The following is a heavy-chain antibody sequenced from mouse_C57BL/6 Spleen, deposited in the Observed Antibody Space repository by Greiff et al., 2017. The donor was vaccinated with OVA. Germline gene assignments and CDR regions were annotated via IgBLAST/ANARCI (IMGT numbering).Heavy chain of an antibody. J-gene: IGHJ4*01. CDR2: IDPNSGGT. D-gene: IGHD1-1*01. CDR1: GYTFTSYW. Sequence: VQLQQSGAELVKPGASVKLSCKASGYTFTSYWMHWVKQRPGRGLEWIGRIDPNSGGTNYNEKFKSKATLTVDTSSSTAYMQLSSLTSEDSAVYYCAKGGYGSYYAMDYWGQGTSVTVSS. V-gene: IGHV1-62-3*01. CDR3: AKGGYGSYYAMDY.